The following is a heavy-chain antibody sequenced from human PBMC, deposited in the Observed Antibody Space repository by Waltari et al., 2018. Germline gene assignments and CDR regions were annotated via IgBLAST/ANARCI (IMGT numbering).Heavy chain of an antibody. J-gene: IGHJ4*02. Sequence: GSLRLSCVASGYTFSDHTIIWVRQAPGKGLEWISYIRGNSVYIYYADSVKGRFIVSRDNAQNTAFLQMNTLRAEDTAVYYCAREFGTIARFDYWGQGTLVAVSS. CDR1: GYTFSDHT. D-gene: IGHD3-16*01. V-gene: IGHV3-21*05. CDR3: AREFGTIARFDY. CDR2: IRGNSVYI.